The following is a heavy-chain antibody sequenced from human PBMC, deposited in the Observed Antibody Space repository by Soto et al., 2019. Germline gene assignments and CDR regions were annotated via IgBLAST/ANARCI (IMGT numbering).Heavy chain of an antibody. CDR1: GGSVSGGSYF. J-gene: IGHJ4*02. CDR3: AREGRVATFDY. CDR2: IYKSGNT. V-gene: IGHV4-61*01. D-gene: IGHD5-12*01. Sequence: QVQLQESGPGLVRPSETLSLTCNVSGGSVSGGSYFWGGIRQPPGKGLEWIGYIYKSGNTKYNPSLKSRVTISADTSKNQFSLKLSSVTAADTAVYYCAREGRVATFDYWGQGSLVTVSS.